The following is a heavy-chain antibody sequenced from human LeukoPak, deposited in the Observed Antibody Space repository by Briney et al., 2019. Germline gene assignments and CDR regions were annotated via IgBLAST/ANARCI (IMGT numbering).Heavy chain of an antibody. CDR2: IIPIFGTA. V-gene: IGHV1-69*05. J-gene: IGHJ6*03. D-gene: IGHD3-22*01. Sequence: ASVKVSCKASGYTFTGYYMHWVRQAPGQGLEWMGGIIPIFGTANYAQKFQGRVTITTDESTSTAYMELSSLRSEDTAVYYCARGSYYYDSSGYTAKYYYYYMDVWGKGTTVTVSS. CDR1: GYTFTGYY. CDR3: ARGSYYYDSSGYTAKYYYYYMDV.